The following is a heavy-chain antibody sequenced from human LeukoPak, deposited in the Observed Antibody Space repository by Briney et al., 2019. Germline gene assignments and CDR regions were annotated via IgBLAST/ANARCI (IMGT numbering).Heavy chain of an antibody. Sequence: WMSWVRXAPGKGLEWVANIKQDGSEKYYVDSVKGRFTISRDNAKNSLYLQMNSLRAEDTAVYYCAREDYGDYAYYWGQGTLVTVSS. V-gene: IGHV3-7*01. CDR2: IKQDGSEK. CDR3: AREDYGDYAYY. D-gene: IGHD4-17*01. J-gene: IGHJ4*02. CDR1: W.